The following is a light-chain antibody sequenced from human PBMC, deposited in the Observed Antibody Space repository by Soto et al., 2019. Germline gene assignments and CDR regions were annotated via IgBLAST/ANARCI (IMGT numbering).Light chain of an antibody. CDR2: KVS. V-gene: IGKV2-30*01. Sequence: DVVLTQSPLSLPVALGQPASISCRSSQSLVFSDGNTSLNWFQQRPGQSPRRLIYKVSNRDSGVPDRFSGSGSGTDFTLKISRVEAEDVGVYYCMQGTRWLWTFGQGTKVEIK. J-gene: IGKJ1*01. CDR3: MQGTRWLWT. CDR1: QSLVFSDGNTS.